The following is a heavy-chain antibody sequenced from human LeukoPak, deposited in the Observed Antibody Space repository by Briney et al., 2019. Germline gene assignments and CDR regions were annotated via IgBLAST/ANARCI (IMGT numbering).Heavy chain of an antibody. CDR1: GGSVRSYL. J-gene: IGHJ4*02. CDR2: IYSTGST. V-gene: IGHV4-4*07. CDR3: ARQGYTVSYYFLDY. Sequence: SETLSLTCDVSGGSVRSYLWGWVRQPAGKGLEWLGRIYSTGSTRFNPSLKSRLTLSIGTSTNQFSLKLTSVTAADTAVYFCARQGYTVSYYFLDYWSQGTLVTVSS. D-gene: IGHD1-26*01.